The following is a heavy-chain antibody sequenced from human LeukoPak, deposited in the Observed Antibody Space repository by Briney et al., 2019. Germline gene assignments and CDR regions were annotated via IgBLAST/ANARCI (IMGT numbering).Heavy chain of an antibody. CDR2: ISHDGTNN. CDR3: ARATYYYDTSGYYSYYYGIDV. D-gene: IGHD3-22*01. Sequence: PGGSLRLSCGASGFTFSSYAMYWVRQAPGKGLEWVAAISHDGTNNYYADSVKGRFTISRDNSKNTLYLQMNSLSAEDTAVYYCARATYYYDTSGYYSYYYGIDVWGQGTTVTVSS. CDR1: GFTFSSYA. V-gene: IGHV3-30-3*01. J-gene: IGHJ6*02.